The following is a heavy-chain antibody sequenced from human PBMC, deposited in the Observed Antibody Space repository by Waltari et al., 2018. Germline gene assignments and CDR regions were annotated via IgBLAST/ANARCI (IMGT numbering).Heavy chain of an antibody. V-gene: IGHV4-4*02. D-gene: IGHD1-1*01. CDR2: IYHSGST. CDR1: GCSISSTNW. CDR3: ATLETNIGGFDY. Sequence: QVQLQESGPGLVKPSGTLSLTCAVSGCSISSTNWWSWVRQLPRKGLEWMGEIYHSGSTNYNPSLKSRVTISVDKSKNQFSLKLSSVTAADTAVYYCATLETNIGGFDYWGQGTLVTVSS. J-gene: IGHJ4*02.